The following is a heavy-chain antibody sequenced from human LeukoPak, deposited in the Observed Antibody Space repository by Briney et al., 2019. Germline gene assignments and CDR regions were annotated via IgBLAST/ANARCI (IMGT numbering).Heavy chain of an antibody. Sequence: VASVKVSCKVSGYTLTELSMHWVRQAPGKGLEWMGGFDPEDGETIYAQKFQGRVTMTEDTSTDTAYMELSSLRSEDTAVYYCAHASLGYCSRTSCPYYFDYWGQGTLVTVSS. D-gene: IGHD2-2*01. CDR2: FDPEDGET. CDR1: GYTLTELS. CDR3: AHASLGYCSRTSCPYYFDY. J-gene: IGHJ4*02. V-gene: IGHV1-24*01.